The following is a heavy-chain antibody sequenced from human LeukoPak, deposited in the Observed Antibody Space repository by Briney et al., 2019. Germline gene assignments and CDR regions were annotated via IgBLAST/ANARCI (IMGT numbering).Heavy chain of an antibody. J-gene: IGHJ5*02. CDR2: MNPNSGNT. Sequence: ASVKVFCKASGYTFTSYDINWVRQATGQGLEWMGWMNPNSGNTGYAQKFQGRVTMTRNTSISTAYMELSSLRSEDTAVYYCARARKGDYGGGFDPWGQGTLVTVSS. V-gene: IGHV1-8*01. CDR1: GYTFTSYD. CDR3: ARARKGDYGGGFDP. D-gene: IGHD4/OR15-4a*01.